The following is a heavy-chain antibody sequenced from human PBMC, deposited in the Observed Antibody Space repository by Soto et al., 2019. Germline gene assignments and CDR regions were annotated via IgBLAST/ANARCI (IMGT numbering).Heavy chain of an antibody. D-gene: IGHD3-10*01. V-gene: IGHV1-8*01. CDR3: ARGRASGSYYLLDY. CDR2: INPNSGNI. J-gene: IGHJ4*02. CDR1: GNTFTSYD. Sequence: SVEVSFRGSGNTFTSYDINWVRQATGHGLEWMGWINPNSGNIGYAQKFQGRVTMTRDTAIRTAYMEVSRLRSDDTAVYYCARGRASGSYYLLDYWGQGTLVTVYS.